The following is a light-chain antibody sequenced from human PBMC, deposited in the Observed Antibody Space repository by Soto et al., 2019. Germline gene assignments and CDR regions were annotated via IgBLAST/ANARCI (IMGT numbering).Light chain of an antibody. CDR3: SSYTSSSTVV. Sequence: QSALTQPASVSGSPGHSITISCTGTSSDIGGYNFVSWYQQHPGKAPKLLIYGVRNRPSGISYRFSGAKSANTASLTISGLQPEDEADYYCSSYTSSSTVVFGGGTKLTVL. CDR1: SSDIGGYNF. CDR2: GVR. J-gene: IGLJ2*01. V-gene: IGLV2-14*01.